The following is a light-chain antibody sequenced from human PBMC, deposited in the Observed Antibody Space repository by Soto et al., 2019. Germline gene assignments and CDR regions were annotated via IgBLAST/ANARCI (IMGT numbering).Light chain of an antibody. CDR1: HILNGGS. CDR3: QLYGSSPELT. J-gene: IGKJ4*01. Sequence: EIVLTQSPGTLSFSPGDRAALSCRTTHILNGGSLAWYQVKPGQAPRLLMYDSSIRAAGVPNRFSGSGSGTDFTLTISRLETEDFAVYYCQLYGSSPELTFGGGTKVDIK. CDR2: DSS. V-gene: IGKV3-20*01.